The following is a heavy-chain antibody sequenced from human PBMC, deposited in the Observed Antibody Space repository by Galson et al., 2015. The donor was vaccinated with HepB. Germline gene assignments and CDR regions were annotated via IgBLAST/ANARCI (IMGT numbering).Heavy chain of an antibody. CDR3: ARVHWAGAGDFDY. CDR2: IYPRDFNT. V-gene: IGHV5-51*01. Sequence: QSGAEVKKTGESLKISCKGSGYSFNNYWIGWVRQMPGKGLEWMGIIYPRDFNTKYSPSFQGQVTISVDNSITTAYLRWSSLKASDTAMYYCARVHWAGAGDFDYWGQGTLVTVSS. J-gene: IGHJ4*02. D-gene: IGHD3-16*01. CDR1: GYSFNNYW.